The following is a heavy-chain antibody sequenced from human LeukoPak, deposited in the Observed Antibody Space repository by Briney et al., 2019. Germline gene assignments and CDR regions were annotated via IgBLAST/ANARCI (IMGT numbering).Heavy chain of an antibody. CDR2: FDPEDGET. J-gene: IGHJ4*02. D-gene: IGHD3-22*01. Sequence: GASVKVSCKVSGYTLTELSMHWVRQAPGKGLEWMGGFDPEDGETIYAQKFQGRVTMTEDKSTDTAYMELSSLRSEDTAVYYCATALNYYDSSGPDYWGKGTLVTVSS. V-gene: IGHV1-24*01. CDR1: GYTLTELS. CDR3: ATALNYYDSSGPDY.